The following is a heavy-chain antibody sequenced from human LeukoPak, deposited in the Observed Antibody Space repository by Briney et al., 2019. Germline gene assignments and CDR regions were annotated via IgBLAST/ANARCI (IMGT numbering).Heavy chain of an antibody. CDR1: GFTSDDDG. CDR3: ARVDGFNWFDP. CDR2: INLNGGST. D-gene: IGHD3-9*01. Sequence: GGCLRLSRAPSGFTSDDDGMSWVRQAPGKGLEWGSGINLNGGSTGYADSVKGRFTISRDNAKNSLYLQMNSLRAEDTALYYCARVDGFNWFDPWGQGTLVTVSS. V-gene: IGHV3-20*04. J-gene: IGHJ5*02.